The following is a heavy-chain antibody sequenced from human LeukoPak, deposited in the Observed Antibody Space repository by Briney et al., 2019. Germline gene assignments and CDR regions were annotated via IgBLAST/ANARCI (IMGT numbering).Heavy chain of an antibody. D-gene: IGHD5-18*01. CDR1: GYTFTSYD. J-gene: IGHJ4*02. V-gene: IGHV1-8*01. Sequence: ASVKVSSKASGYTFTSYDINWVRQATGQGLEWMGWMNPNSGNTGYAQKFQGRVTMTRNTSISTAYMELSSLRSEDTAVYYCARAIYSYGYVVHSRPFDYWGQGTLVTVSS. CDR3: ARAIYSYGYVVHSRPFDY. CDR2: MNPNSGNT.